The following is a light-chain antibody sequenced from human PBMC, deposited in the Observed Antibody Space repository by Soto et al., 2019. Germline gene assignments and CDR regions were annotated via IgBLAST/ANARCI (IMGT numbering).Light chain of an antibody. CDR1: QSVSDY. J-gene: IGKJ2*01. Sequence: DIQMTQSPSSLSASVGDRVTITCRASQSVSDYLNWYQQKPGKPPKLLIFGASSLQSGVPSRFSGSGSGTDFTLTISSLQPEDFATYYCQQCYSAFYTFGQGTKLEIK. CDR2: GAS. CDR3: QQCYSAFYT. V-gene: IGKV1-39*01.